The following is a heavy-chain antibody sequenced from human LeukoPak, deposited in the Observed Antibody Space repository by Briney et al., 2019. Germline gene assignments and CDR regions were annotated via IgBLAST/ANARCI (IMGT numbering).Heavy chain of an antibody. V-gene: IGHV1-58*02. CDR3: AAVGSEMATIN. Sequence: SVKVSCKASGFTFTSSAMQWLRQARGQRLEWIGWIVVGSGNTNYAQKFQERVTITRDMSTSTAYMELSSLRSEDTAVYYYAAVGSEMATINWGRGTLVTVSS. J-gene: IGHJ4*02. CDR2: IVVGSGNT. CDR1: GFTFTSSA. D-gene: IGHD5-24*01.